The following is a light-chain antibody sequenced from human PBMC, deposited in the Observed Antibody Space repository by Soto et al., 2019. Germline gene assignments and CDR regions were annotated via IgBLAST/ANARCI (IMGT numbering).Light chain of an antibody. CDR1: QSVSSN. J-gene: IGKJ1*01. CDR2: GAS. Sequence: IVMKQSAAALSLYKGDRATISCTASQSVSSNLAWYQQKPGQAPRLLIYGASTRATGIPARFSGGGSGTEFTLTISSLQSEELADYSCQQCHNWPSTFGQGTKV. CDR3: QQCHNWPST. V-gene: IGKV3-15*01.